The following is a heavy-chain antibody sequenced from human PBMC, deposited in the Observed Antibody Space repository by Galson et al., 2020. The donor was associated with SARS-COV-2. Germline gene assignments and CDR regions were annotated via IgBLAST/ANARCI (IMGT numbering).Heavy chain of an antibody. D-gene: IGHD1-1*01. Sequence: ASVKVSCKASGYSFSSPPMNWVRKAPGQGLEWMGWIDTDTGNPTYAQGFTGRFVFSLDTSVSTAYLQINSLKAEDTAVYYCARALERTAFYYYYVDFWGNGTAVTVSS. V-gene: IGHV7-4-1*02. CDR1: GYSFSSPP. CDR2: IDTDTGNP. CDR3: ARALERTAFYYYYVDF. J-gene: IGHJ6*03.